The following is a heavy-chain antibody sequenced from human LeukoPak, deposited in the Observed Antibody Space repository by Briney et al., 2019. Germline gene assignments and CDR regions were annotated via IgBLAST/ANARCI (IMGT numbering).Heavy chain of an antibody. Sequence: GGSLRLSCAASGFTFSSYSMNWVRQAPGKGLEWVSSISSSSSYIYYADSVKGRFTISRDNAKNSLYLQMNSLRAEDTAVYYCAKHPRHYYYYMDVWGKGTTVTVSS. CDR2: ISSSSSYI. CDR3: AKHPRHYYYYMDV. J-gene: IGHJ6*03. CDR1: GFTFSSYS. V-gene: IGHV3-21*01.